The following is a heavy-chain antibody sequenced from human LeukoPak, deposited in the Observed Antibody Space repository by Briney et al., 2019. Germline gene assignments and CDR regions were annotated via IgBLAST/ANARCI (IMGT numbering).Heavy chain of an antibody. CDR2: INYSGKI. Sequence: SETLSLTCTVSGGSISSSSYFWGWIRQPPGKGLEWIGSINYSGKIYYNPSLKSRIIIPIDTSKNRFSLKLSPVTAADTAVYYCARQRGEYSYGFYYFDYCGQGTQDTVSS. D-gene: IGHD5-18*01. V-gene: IGHV4-39*01. J-gene: IGHJ4*02. CDR1: GGSISSSSYF. CDR3: ARQRGEYSYGFYYFDY.